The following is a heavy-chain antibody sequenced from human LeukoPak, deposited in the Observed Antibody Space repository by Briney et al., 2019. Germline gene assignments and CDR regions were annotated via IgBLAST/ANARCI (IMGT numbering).Heavy chain of an antibody. CDR3: ARDRGVGYYDSSGYFSWFDP. CDR2: IYYSGST. Sequence: SETLSLTCTVSGGSISSGSYYWSWIRQPAGKGLEWIGYIYYSGSTNYNPSLKSRVTISVDTSKNQFSLKLSSVTAADTAVYYCARDRGVGYYDSSGYFSWFDPWGQGTLVTVSS. V-gene: IGHV4-61*10. CDR1: GGSISSGSYY. J-gene: IGHJ5*02. D-gene: IGHD3-22*01.